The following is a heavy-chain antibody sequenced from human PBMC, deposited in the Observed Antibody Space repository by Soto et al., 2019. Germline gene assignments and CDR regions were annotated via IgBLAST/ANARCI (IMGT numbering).Heavy chain of an antibody. V-gene: IGHV3-30-3*01. Sequence: QVQLVESGGGVVQPGRSLRLSCAASGFTFSSYAMQWVRQAPGKGLEWVALMSYDGSKRYYADSVKGRFTISRDNSKNTLYLQMNSLRPEDTAVYYCARGDPAVFDIWGQGRMVTVSS. CDR1: GFTFSSYA. J-gene: IGHJ3*02. CDR3: ARGDPAVFDI. D-gene: IGHD6-19*01. CDR2: MSYDGSKR.